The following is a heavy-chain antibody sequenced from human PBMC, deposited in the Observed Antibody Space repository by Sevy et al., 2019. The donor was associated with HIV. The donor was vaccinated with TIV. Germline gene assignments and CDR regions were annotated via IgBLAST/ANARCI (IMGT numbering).Heavy chain of an antibody. D-gene: IGHD4-17*01. Sequence: GGSLRLSCAASGFSFRSYWMTWVRQAPGKGLEWVASIYQDGSEKYYTDSVKGRFTVSRDNAKNSLFLQMNSLRVEDTAVYYCAREGSYGDYMLSYYYGMDVWGQGTTVTVSS. CDR2: IYQDGSEK. J-gene: IGHJ6*02. CDR3: AREGSYGDYMLSYYYGMDV. CDR1: GFSFRSYW. V-gene: IGHV3-7*01.